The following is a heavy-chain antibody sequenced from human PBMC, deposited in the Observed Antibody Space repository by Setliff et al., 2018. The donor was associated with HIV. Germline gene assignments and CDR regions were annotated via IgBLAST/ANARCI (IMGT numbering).Heavy chain of an antibody. CDR2: ISAYNGDT. J-gene: IGHJ6*02. V-gene: IGHV1-18*01. D-gene: IGHD6-19*01. CDR1: GYTFTSYG. CDR3: ARLGSGWSDSYYYAMDV. Sequence: ASVKVSCKASGYTFTSYGISWVRQAPGQGLEWMGWISAYNGDTNYAQKLQGRVTMTTDTSTSTAYMELRSLRSDDTAVYYCARLGSGWSDSYYYAMDVWGQGTTVTVSS.